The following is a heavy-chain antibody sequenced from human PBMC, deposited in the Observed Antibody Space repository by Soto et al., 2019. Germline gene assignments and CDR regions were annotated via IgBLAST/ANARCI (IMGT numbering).Heavy chain of an antibody. D-gene: IGHD6-19*01. Sequence: QVQLVQSGAEVKKPGASVKVSCKASGYTFTSYAMHWVRQAPGQRLEWMGWINAGNGNTKYSQKFQGRVTITRDTSASTAYMELSSLRSEDTAVYYCARASGWSFRRGFDYWGQGTLVTVSS. V-gene: IGHV1-3*01. CDR2: INAGNGNT. CDR3: ARASGWSFRRGFDY. CDR1: GYTFTSYA. J-gene: IGHJ4*02.